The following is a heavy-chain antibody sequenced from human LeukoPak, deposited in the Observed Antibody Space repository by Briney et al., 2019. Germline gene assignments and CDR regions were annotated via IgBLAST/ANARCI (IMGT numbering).Heavy chain of an antibody. CDR2: IIPILGIA. Sequence: SVKVSCKASGGTFSSYTISWVRQAPGQGLEWMGRIIPILGIANYAQKFQGRVTITADKFTSTAYMELSSLRSEDTAVYYCARSLLWDAFDIWGQGTMVTVSS. V-gene: IGHV1-69*02. CDR3: ARSLLWDAFDI. J-gene: IGHJ3*02. D-gene: IGHD3-10*01. CDR1: GGTFSSYT.